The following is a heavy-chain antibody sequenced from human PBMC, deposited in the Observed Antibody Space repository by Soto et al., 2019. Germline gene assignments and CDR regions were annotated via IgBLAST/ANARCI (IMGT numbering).Heavy chain of an antibody. Sequence: QLQLQESGPGLVKPSETLSLTCTVSGGSISSYSYYWGWIRQAPGKGLEWIGSDGGTTYYNPSLKSRVPPSVDTSNNQFSLRLRSVTASDTAVYYCAASRHGAFAVWGQGAMVVVSS. CDR2: DGGTT. J-gene: IGHJ3*01. CDR1: GGSISSYSYY. V-gene: IGHV4-39*01. CDR3: AASRHGAFAV.